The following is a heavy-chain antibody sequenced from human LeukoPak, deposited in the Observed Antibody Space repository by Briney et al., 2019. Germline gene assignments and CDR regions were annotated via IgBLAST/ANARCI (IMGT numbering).Heavy chain of an antibody. CDR1: GGSISSYY. D-gene: IGHD7-27*01. Sequence: SETLSLTCTVSGGSISSYYWSWIRQPPGKGLEWIGYIYYSGSTNYNPSLKSRVPISVDTSKNQFSLKLSSVTAAATAVYYCARDGEWRYGMDVWGQGTTVTVSS. V-gene: IGHV4-59*01. J-gene: IGHJ6*02. CDR2: IYYSGST. CDR3: ARDGEWRYGMDV.